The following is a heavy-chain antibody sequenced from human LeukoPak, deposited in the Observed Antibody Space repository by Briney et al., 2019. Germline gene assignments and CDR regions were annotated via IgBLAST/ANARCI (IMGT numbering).Heavy chain of an antibody. D-gene: IGHD4-17*01. CDR1: GFTFSSDS. CDR2: ISSSSSYI. J-gene: IGHJ6*03. CDR3: ARDYGDYEPGRHHYYYYYMDV. Sequence: TGGSLRLSCAASGFTFSSDSMNWVRQTPGKGLEWVSSISSSSSYIFYASSVKGRFTMSRDNANKSLFLQMNSLRAEDPAVYSCARDYGDYEPGRHHYYYYYMDVWGKGTTVTVSS. V-gene: IGHV3-21*01.